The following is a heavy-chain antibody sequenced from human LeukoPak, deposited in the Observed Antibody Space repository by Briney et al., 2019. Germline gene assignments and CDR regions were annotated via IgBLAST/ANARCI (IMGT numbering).Heavy chain of an antibody. CDR2: ISSGSVYI. J-gene: IGHJ3*02. CDR3: AREPMVRGVNTDAFDI. D-gene: IGHD3-10*01. Sequence: GGSLRLSCAASRFTFSDYSMNWVRQAPGKGLQWVASISSGSVYIYYADSMKGRFTISRDNAKKSLYLQMNSLRAEDTAMYYCAREPMVRGVNTDAFDIWGQGTMVTVSS. CDR1: RFTFSDYS. V-gene: IGHV3-21*01.